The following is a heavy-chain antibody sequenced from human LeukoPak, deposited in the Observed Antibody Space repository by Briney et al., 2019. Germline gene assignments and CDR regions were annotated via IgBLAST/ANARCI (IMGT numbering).Heavy chain of an antibody. V-gene: IGHV4-59*01. CDR3: ARAPLAYGFDY. CDR2: IYYSGST. Sequence: PSETLSLTCTVSGGSISSYYWSWIRQPPGKGLEWIGYIYYSGSTNYNPSLKSRVTISVDTSKNQFSLKLSSVTAADTAVYYCARAPLAYGFDYWGQGTLVTVSS. D-gene: IGHD4-17*01. CDR1: GGSISSYY. J-gene: IGHJ4*02.